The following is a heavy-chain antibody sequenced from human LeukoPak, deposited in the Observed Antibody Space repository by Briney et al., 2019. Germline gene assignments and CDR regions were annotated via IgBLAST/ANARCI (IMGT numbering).Heavy chain of an antibody. J-gene: IGHJ3*02. V-gene: IGHV3-7*01. CDR1: GFTFSSYW. D-gene: IGHD2-2*01. CDR3: ARDGGYCSSTSCSDDAFDI. Sequence: PGGPLRLSCAASGFTFSSYWMSWLRQAPGKGLEWVANIKQDGSEKYYVDSVKGRFTISRDNAKNTLYLQMNSLRAEDTAVYYCARDGGYCSSTSCSDDAFDIWGQGTMVTVSS. CDR2: IKQDGSEK.